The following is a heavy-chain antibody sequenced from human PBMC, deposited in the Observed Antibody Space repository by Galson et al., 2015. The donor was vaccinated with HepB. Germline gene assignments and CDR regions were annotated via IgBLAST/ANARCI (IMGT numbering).Heavy chain of an antibody. D-gene: IGHD3-10*01. Sequence: SVKVSCKVSGYTLTELSMHWVRQAPGKGLEWMGGFDPEDGETIYAQKFQGRVTMTEDTSTDTAYMELSSLRSEDTAVYYCATDRITMVRGTPKHYYYGMDVWGQGTTVTVSS. CDR1: GYTLTELS. CDR2: FDPEDGET. CDR3: ATDRITMVRGTPKHYYYGMDV. J-gene: IGHJ6*02. V-gene: IGHV1-24*01.